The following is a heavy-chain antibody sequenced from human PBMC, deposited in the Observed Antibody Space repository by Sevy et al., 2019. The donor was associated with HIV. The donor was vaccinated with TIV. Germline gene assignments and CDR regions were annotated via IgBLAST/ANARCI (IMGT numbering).Heavy chain of an antibody. V-gene: IGHV4-39*01. CDR1: GGSISSSSYY. J-gene: IGHJ5*02. CDR2: IYYSGST. CDR3: ARNRGGAAAGRAYNWFDP. Sequence: SETLSLTCTVSGGSISSSSYYWGWIRQPPGKGLEWIGSIYYSGSTYYNPSLKSRVTISVDTSKNQFSLKLSSVTAADTAVYYCARNRGGAAAGRAYNWFDPWGQGTLVTVSS. D-gene: IGHD6-13*01.